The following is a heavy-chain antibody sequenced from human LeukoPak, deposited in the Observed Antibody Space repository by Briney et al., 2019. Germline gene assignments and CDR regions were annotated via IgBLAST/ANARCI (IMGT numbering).Heavy chain of an antibody. CDR3: AKRPSDYGDYVSYFDY. D-gene: IGHD4-17*01. Sequence: GGSLRLSCAVSAFTVSSNYVSWVRQAPGKGLEWVSVIYGGGSTNYADSVKGRFTISRDNSKNTLYLQMNSLRAEDTAVYYCAKRPSDYGDYVSYFDYWGQGTLVTVSS. J-gene: IGHJ4*02. V-gene: IGHV3-66*02. CDR2: IYGGGST. CDR1: AFTVSSNY.